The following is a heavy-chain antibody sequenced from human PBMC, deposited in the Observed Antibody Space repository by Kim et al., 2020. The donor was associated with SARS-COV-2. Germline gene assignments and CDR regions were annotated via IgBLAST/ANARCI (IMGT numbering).Heavy chain of an antibody. Sequence: YYADSVKGRFTISRDNSKNTLYLQMNSLRVEDTAVYYCAKGLLPLDPGHYWGQGTLVTVSS. J-gene: IGHJ4*02. D-gene: IGHD2-15*01. CDR3: AKGLLPLDPGHY. V-gene: IGHV3-30*02.